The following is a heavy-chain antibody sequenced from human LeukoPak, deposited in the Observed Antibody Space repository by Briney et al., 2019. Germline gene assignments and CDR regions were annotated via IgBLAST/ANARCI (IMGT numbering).Heavy chain of an antibody. Sequence: PSETLSLTWAVYGGSFSGYYWSWIRQPPGKGLEWIGEINHSGSTNYNPSLKSRVTISVDTSKNQFSLKLSSVTAADTAVYYCAREATYRGYSGYDVRWSMRRAYFDYWGQGTLVTVSS. J-gene: IGHJ4*02. CDR3: AREATYRGYSGYDVRWSMRRAYFDY. CDR1: GGSFSGYY. V-gene: IGHV4-34*01. CDR2: INHSGST. D-gene: IGHD5-12*01.